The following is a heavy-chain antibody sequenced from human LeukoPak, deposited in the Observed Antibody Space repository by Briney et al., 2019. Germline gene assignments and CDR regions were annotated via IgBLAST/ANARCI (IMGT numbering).Heavy chain of an antibody. CDR2: ISAYNGNT. CDR3: ARDLVWYSYGPVSAFDI. Sequence: ASVKVSCKASGYTFTSYGISWVRQAPGQGLEWMGWISAYNGNTNYAQKLQGRVTMTTDTSTSTAYMELRSLRSDDTAVYYCARDLVWYSYGPVSAFDIWGQGTMVTVSS. D-gene: IGHD5-18*01. V-gene: IGHV1-18*01. CDR1: GYTFTSYG. J-gene: IGHJ3*02.